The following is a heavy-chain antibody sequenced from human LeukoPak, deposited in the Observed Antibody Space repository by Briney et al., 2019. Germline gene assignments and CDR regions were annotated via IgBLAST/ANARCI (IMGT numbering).Heavy chain of an antibody. D-gene: IGHD4-11*01. Sequence: PGGSLRLSCAASGFTFSSYVMHWVRQAPGKGLEWVAIISYDGSNEYYADSVKGRFTISRDNSKNTLYLQMNSLRAADTAVYYCARAHPGDYSDFQFDYWGQGTLVTVSS. V-gene: IGHV3-30*04. CDR1: GFTFSSYV. CDR3: ARAHPGDYSDFQFDY. CDR2: ISYDGSNE. J-gene: IGHJ4*02.